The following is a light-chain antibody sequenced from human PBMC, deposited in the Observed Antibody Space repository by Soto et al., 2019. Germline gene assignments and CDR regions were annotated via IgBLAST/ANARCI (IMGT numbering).Light chain of an antibody. CDR2: TVS. CDR1: SEVSVW. CDR3: QQGKSLPFT. V-gene: IGKV1-12*01. J-gene: IGKJ3*01. Sequence: IQMTQSPSSVSASVGDTVTLSCQTSSEVSVWLAWYQQKPGKAPKLLIYTVSTLQSGVPSRFIGSGSGTDFSLTMTNRQPEDFATYFCQQGKSLPFTFGPGSKVDIK.